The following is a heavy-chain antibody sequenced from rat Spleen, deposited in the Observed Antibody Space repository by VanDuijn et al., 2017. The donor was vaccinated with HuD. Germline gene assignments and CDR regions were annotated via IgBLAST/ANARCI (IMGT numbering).Heavy chain of an antibody. CDR2: ILYDGSRT. CDR3: ATRRWGDY. CDR1: GFTFSDYN. J-gene: IGHJ2*01. D-gene: IGHD5-1*01. V-gene: IGHV5S10*01. Sequence: EVQLVESGGDLVQPGRSLKLSCAASGFTFSDYNMAWVRQAPKKGLEWVATILYDGSRTYYRDSVKGRFTISRDNAKSTLYLKMDSLRSEDTATYYCATRRWGDYWGQGVMVTVSS.